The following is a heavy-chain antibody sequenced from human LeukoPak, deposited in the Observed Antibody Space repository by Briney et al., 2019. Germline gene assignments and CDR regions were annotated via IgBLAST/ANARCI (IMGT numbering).Heavy chain of an antibody. Sequence: GGSLRLSCAASGFTFSNAWMSWVRQATGRGLEWVGRIKKKTDGGTTDHAAPVKDRFTISRDDSKNTLYLQMNSLKTEDTAVYYCTTFGCSTTTCYPGGYWGQGTLVTVSS. CDR1: GFTFSNAW. D-gene: IGHD2-2*01. J-gene: IGHJ4*02. CDR3: TTFGCSTTTCYPGGY. CDR2: IKKKTDGGTT. V-gene: IGHV3-15*01.